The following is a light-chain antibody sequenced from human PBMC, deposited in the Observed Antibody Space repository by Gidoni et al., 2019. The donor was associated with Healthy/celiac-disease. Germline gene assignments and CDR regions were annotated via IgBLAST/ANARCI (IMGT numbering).Light chain of an antibody. V-gene: IGKV1-5*03. Sequence: DIQMTQSPSTLSASVGDRVTITCRASQSISSWLAWYQQKPGKAPKLLIYKASSLESGVPARFSGSGSGTECTLTISSLQPDDFATYYCQQYNSYSTFGQGTKLESK. CDR1: QSISSW. J-gene: IGKJ2*01. CDR2: KAS. CDR3: QQYNSYST.